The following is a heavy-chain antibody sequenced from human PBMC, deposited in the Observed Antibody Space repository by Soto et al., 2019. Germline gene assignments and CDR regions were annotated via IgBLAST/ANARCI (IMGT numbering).Heavy chain of an antibody. V-gene: IGHV3-23*01. CDR3: AKVPHYDFWSGYYGSNFDY. D-gene: IGHD3-3*01. Sequence: EVQLLESGGGLVQPGGSLRLSCAASGFTFSSYAMSWVRQAPGKGLEWVSAISGSGGSTYYADSVKGRFTISRDNCKNTLYLQMNSLRAEDTAVYYCAKVPHYDFWSGYYGSNFDYWGQGTLVTVSS. CDR2: ISGSGGST. CDR1: GFTFSSYA. J-gene: IGHJ4*02.